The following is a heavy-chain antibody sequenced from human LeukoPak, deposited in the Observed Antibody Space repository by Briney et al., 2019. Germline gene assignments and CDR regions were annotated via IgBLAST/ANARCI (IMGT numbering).Heavy chain of an antibody. CDR1: GYTFTGYY. J-gene: IGHJ4*02. CDR3: ARVGDSSSLYYFDY. D-gene: IGHD6-13*01. Sequence: ASVKVSCKASGYTFTGYYMHWVRQAPGQGLEWMGWINPNSGGTNYAQKFQGRVTMTRDTSISTAYMELGRLRSDDTAVYYCARVGDSSSLYYFDYWGQGTLVTVSS. V-gene: IGHV1-2*02. CDR2: INPNSGGT.